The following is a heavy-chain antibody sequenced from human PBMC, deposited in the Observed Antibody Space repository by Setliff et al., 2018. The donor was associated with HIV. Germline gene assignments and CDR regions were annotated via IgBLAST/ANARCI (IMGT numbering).Heavy chain of an antibody. V-gene: IGHV3-20*04. CDR3: ANLWELGA. CDR1: GFTFDDYA. Sequence: GSLRLSCAASGFTFDDYAMNWVRQVPGKGLVWVSRINSDGSSTSYAESVKGRFTISRDNARTSLFLEMRSLRDEDTAVYLCANLWELGAWGQGTLVTVSS. CDR2: INSDGSST. J-gene: IGHJ5*02. D-gene: IGHD3-16*01.